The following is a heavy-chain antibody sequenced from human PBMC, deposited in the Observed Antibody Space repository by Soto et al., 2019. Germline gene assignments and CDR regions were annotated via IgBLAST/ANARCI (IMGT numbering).Heavy chain of an antibody. D-gene: IGHD2-15*01. CDR3: ASDRAPGYCSGGSCYSGYYYYGMDV. CDR1: GFTFSSYG. J-gene: IGHJ6*02. V-gene: IGHV3-33*01. CDR2: IWYDGSNK. Sequence: GGSLRLSCAASGFTFSSYGMHWVRQAPGKGLEWVAVIWYDGSNKYYADSVKGRSTISRDNSKNTLYLQMNSLRAEDTAVYYCASDRAPGYCSGGSCYSGYYYYGMDVWGQGTTVTVSS.